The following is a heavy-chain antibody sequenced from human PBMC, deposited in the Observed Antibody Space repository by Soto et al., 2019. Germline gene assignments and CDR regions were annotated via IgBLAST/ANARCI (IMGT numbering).Heavy chain of an antibody. Sequence: SETLSLTCTVSGGSVSGYFWTWIRQPPGKGLEWIGYISYSGSTNYNSSLKSRVTMSIDTSKNQFSLRLTSVSAADTAVYYCARDGAAPGSVYIDYWGQGTLVTVSS. D-gene: IGHD6-13*01. V-gene: IGHV4-59*02. J-gene: IGHJ4*02. CDR3: ARDGAAPGSVYIDY. CDR1: GGSVSGYF. CDR2: ISYSGST.